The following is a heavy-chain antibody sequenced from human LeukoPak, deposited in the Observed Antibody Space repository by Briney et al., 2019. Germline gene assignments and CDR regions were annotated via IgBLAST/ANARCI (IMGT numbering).Heavy chain of an antibody. V-gene: IGHV3-23*01. CDR2: ISDSGGRT. J-gene: IGHJ4*02. CDR1: GITLSNYG. CDR3: AKRSVVIRVILVGFHKEAYYFDS. D-gene: IGHD3-22*01. Sequence: GGSLRLSCAVSGITLSNYGMSWVRQAPGKGLEWVAGISDSGGRTNYADSVKGRFTISRDNPKNTLYLQMNSLRAEDTAVYFCAKRSVVIRVILVGFHKEAYYFDSWGQGALVTVSS.